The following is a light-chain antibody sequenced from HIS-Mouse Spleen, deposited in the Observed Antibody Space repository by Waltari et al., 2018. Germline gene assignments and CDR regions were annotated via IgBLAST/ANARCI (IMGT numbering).Light chain of an antibody. CDR1: SSGGGSYNR. CDR3: CSYAGSSTFVV. CDR2: EGS. V-gene: IGLV2-23*03. Sequence: QSALTQPASVSGSPGQSITSSCTGTSSGGGSYNRAPSYQQHRGKAPKRMIYEGSKRPSGVSNRFSGSKSGNTAYLTISGLQAEDEADYYCCSYAGSSTFVVFGGGTKLTVL. J-gene: IGLJ2*01.